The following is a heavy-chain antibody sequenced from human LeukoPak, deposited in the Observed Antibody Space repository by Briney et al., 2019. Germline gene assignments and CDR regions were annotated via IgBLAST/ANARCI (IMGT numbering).Heavy chain of an antibody. CDR3: ANHQVVGATRALYYYYGMDV. CDR2: IYSGGST. D-gene: IGHD1-26*01. Sequence: GGSLRLSCAASGFTVSSNYMSWVRQAPGKGLEWVSVIYSGGSTYYADSVKGRFTISRDNSKNTLYLQMNSLRAEDTAVYYCANHQVVGATRALYYYYGMDVWGQGTTVTVSS. V-gene: IGHV3-66*01. CDR1: GFTVSSNY. J-gene: IGHJ6*02.